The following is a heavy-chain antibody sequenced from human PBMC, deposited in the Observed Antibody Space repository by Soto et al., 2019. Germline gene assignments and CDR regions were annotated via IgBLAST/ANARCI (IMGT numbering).Heavy chain of an antibody. J-gene: IGHJ4*02. Sequence: RASVKVSCKASGYTFTSYAMHWVRQAPGQRLEWMGWINAGNGNTKYSQKFPGRVTITRDTSASTAYMELSSLRSEDTAVYYCARENSGWYIGFDYWGQGTLVTVSS. V-gene: IGHV1-3*01. D-gene: IGHD6-19*01. CDR2: INAGNGNT. CDR1: GYTFTSYA. CDR3: ARENSGWYIGFDY.